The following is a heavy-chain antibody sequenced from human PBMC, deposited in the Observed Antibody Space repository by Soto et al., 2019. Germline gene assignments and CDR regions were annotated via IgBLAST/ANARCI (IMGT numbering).Heavy chain of an antibody. D-gene: IGHD3-3*01. J-gene: IGHJ4*02. V-gene: IGHV2-5*02. CDR2: IYWDDDK. CDR3: AHRVLRTVFGLVTTTAIYFDF. Sequence: QITLNESGPTQVKPRQTLTLTCTFSGLSLTTSGVGVGWIRQSPGKAPKWLALIYWDDDKRYSPSLKSRLTITKDTSKNQVVLTMADLDPADTATYYCAHRVLRTVFGLVTTTAIYFDFWGQGTPVAVSS. CDR1: GLSLTTSGVG.